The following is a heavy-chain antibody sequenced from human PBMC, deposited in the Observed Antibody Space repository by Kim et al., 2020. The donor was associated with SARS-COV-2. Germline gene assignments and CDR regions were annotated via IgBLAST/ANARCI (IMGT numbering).Heavy chain of an antibody. Sequence: SETLSLTCTVSGGSISSGGYYWSWIRQHPGKGLEWIGYIYYSGSTYYNPSLKSRVTISVDTSKNQFSLKLSSVTAADTAVYYCARYRYKAAAGRDYYYYGMDVWGQGTTVTVSS. V-gene: IGHV4-31*03. CDR3: ARYRYKAAAGRDYYYYGMDV. CDR1: GGSISSGGYY. CDR2: IYYSGST. J-gene: IGHJ6*02. D-gene: IGHD6-13*01.